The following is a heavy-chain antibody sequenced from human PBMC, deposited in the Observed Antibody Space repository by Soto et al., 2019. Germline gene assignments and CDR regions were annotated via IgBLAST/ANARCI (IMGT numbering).Heavy chain of an antibody. Sequence: GGSLRLSCAASGFTFSSYAMTWVRQSPGKRLEWVSGISGSGGTTSYTDSVKGRFTISRDNSKKTLFLEMKSLGVEDTAAYFCARDLWETTSRYYGLDLWGLGTTVTVSS. D-gene: IGHD1-26*01. CDR3: ARDLWETTSRYYGLDL. CDR2: ISGSGGTT. J-gene: IGHJ6*02. CDR1: GFTFSSYA. V-gene: IGHV3-23*01.